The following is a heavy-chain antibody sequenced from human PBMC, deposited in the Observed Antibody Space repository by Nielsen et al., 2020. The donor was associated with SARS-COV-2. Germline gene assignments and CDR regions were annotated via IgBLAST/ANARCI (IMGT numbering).Heavy chain of an antibody. J-gene: IGHJ3*02. V-gene: IGHV4-31*03. D-gene: IGHD2-15*01. CDR2: IYYSGST. CDR1: GGSISSGGYY. Sequence: LRLSCTVSGGSISSGGYYWSWIRQHPGKGLEWIGYIYYSGSTYYNPSLKSRVTISVDTSKNQFSLKLSSVTAADTAVYYCARDIVVVVAATPKGVRAFDIWGQGTMVTVSS. CDR3: ARDIVVVVAATPKGVRAFDI.